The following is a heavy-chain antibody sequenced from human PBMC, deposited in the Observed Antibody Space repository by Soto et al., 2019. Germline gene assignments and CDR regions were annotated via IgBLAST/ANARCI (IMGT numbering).Heavy chain of an antibody. Sequence: SVKVSCKASGGTFSSYAISWVRQAPGQGLEWMGGIIPIFGTANYAQKFQGRVTITADESTSTAYMELSSLRSEDTAVYYCARDQRSRNYYYYYGMDVWGQGTTVTVSS. D-gene: IGHD1-1*01. V-gene: IGHV1-69*13. CDR3: ARDQRSRNYYYYYGMDV. CDR2: IIPIFGTA. CDR1: GGTFSSYA. J-gene: IGHJ6*02.